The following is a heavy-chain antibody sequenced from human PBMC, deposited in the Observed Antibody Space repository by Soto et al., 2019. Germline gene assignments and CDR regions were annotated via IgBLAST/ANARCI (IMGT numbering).Heavy chain of an antibody. J-gene: IGHJ4*02. Sequence: GASVKVSCKASGGTFSSYAISWVRQAPGQGLEWMGGIIPIFGTANYAQKFQGRVTITADESTSTAYMELSSLRSEDTAVYYCARELLGGYGGKSDYWGQGTLVTVSS. V-gene: IGHV1-69*13. CDR1: GGTFSSYA. CDR2: IIPIFGTA. CDR3: ARELLGGYGGKSDY. D-gene: IGHD4-17*01.